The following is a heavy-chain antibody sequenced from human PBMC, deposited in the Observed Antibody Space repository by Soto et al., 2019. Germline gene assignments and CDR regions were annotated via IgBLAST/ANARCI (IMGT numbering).Heavy chain of an antibody. J-gene: IGHJ4*02. CDR3: ARPSYGSGTYYFDY. V-gene: IGHV3-72*01. CDR2: TRNKANSYTT. CDR1: GFTFSDHY. Sequence: EVQLVESGGGLVQPGGSLRLSCTASGFTFSDHYMDWVRQAPGKGLEWVGRTRNKANSYTTEYAASVKGRFTISRDDSKTSLYLQMDSLQTEHTAVYFCARPSYGSGTYYFDYWGQGTLVTVSS. D-gene: IGHD3-10*01.